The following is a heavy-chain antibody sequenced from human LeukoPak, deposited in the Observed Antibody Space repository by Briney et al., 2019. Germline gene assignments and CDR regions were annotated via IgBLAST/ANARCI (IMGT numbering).Heavy chain of an antibody. J-gene: IGHJ4*02. CDR3: ARYLRQPGTFYLDH. CDR2: IYYSGTN. CDR1: GASISSDN. V-gene: IGHV4-59*13. Sequence: SETLSLTCTVSGASISSDNWTWVRQPPGMGLGWIGYIYYSGTNNYNPSLKSRVTMSVDTSRNQFSLELPSVTAADSAVYYCARYLRQPGTFYLDHWGQGTLVTVSS. D-gene: IGHD3-16*01.